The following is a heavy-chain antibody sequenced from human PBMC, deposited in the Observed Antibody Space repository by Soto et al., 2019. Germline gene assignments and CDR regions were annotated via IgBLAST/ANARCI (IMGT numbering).Heavy chain of an antibody. V-gene: IGHV3-73*01. Sequence: GSLRLSCAASGFTFGGSAMHWVRQASGKGLEWVGHIRSKTNSYATAYAESVKGRFTISRDDSMNTAYLQMNSLKTEDTAVYFCTRQTDAVQWLVVPTDYNFDYWGQGTLVTVSS. CDR1: GFTFGGSA. J-gene: IGHJ4*02. CDR3: TRQTDAVQWLVVPTDYNFDY. D-gene: IGHD6-19*01. CDR2: IRSKTNSYAT.